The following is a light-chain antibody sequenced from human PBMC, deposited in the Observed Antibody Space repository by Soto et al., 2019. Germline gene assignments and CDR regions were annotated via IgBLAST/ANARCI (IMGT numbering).Light chain of an antibody. J-gene: IGKJ4*01. V-gene: IGKV3D-15*01. CDR3: QQYNNWPLT. CDR1: QSVSSN. CDR2: GAS. Sequence: EIVMTQSPATLSVSPGERATLSCRAGQSVSSNLAWYQQKPGQPPRLLIYGASTRATGIPARFSGSGSGTEFTLTISSLQSEDFAVYYCQQYNNWPLTFGGGTKVEIK.